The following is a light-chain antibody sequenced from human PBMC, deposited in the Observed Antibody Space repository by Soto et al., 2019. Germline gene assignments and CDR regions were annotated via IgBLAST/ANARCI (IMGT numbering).Light chain of an antibody. CDR3: QKYDRAPAM. CDR1: QAIKKF. J-gene: IGKJ1*01. CDR2: AAS. Sequence: DIQLTQSPSSLSASLGDRVTITCRASQAIKKFFAWYQQRPGKVPDLLIYAASTLRSGVPSRFSGNASGTDLSFTLSSLQPEDVATDYCQKYDRAPAMFGQGTKVDIK. V-gene: IGKV1-27*01.